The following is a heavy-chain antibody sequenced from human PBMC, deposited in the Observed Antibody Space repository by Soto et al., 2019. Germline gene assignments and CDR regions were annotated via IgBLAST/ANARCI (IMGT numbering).Heavy chain of an antibody. D-gene: IGHD6-19*01. J-gene: IGHJ6*03. Sequence: GGSLRLSCAASGFTFSSYSMNWVRQAPGKGLEWVSVIYTGGSTYYGDSVKGRFTISRDNSKNTVYLQMNSLRAEDTAVYYCASAHSSFMDVWGKGTTVTVSS. CDR1: GFTFSSYS. CDR2: IYTGGST. CDR3: ASAHSSFMDV. V-gene: IGHV3-66*01.